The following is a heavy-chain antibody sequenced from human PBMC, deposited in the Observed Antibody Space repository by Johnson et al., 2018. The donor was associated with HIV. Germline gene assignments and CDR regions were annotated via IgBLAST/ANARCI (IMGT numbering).Heavy chain of an antibody. V-gene: IGHV3-30*18. J-gene: IGHJ3*02. Sequence: QVQLVESGGGVVQPGRSLRLSCAASGFTFSSYAMTWVRQAPGKGLEWVAVISYDGSNKYYVDSVKGRFTISRDKSKNTLYLQMNSLRAEDTAVYYCAKDRLFGFRNDAFDIWGQGTMVTVSS. CDR1: GFTFSSYA. CDR3: AKDRLFGFRNDAFDI. D-gene: IGHD3-16*01. CDR2: ISYDGSNK.